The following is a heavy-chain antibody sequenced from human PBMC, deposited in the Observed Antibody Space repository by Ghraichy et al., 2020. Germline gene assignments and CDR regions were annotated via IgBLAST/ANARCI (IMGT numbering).Heavy chain of an antibody. J-gene: IGHJ4*02. D-gene: IGHD2-8*01. CDR3: ARERGVHYFDS. CDR2: ISYTGST. CDR1: GGSVSSGFYY. V-gene: IGHV4-61*01. Sequence: SQTLSLTCTVSGGSVSSGFYYWSWIRQPPGKGLEWIGYISYTGSTNYNPSLKSRVTISVDTSQNQFSLKLSSVTAADTAVYYCARERGVHYFDSWGQGTLVTVSS.